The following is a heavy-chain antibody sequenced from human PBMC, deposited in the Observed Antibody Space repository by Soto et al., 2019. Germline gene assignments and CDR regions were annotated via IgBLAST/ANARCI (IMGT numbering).Heavy chain of an antibody. J-gene: IGHJ5*02. CDR1: GFTFSSYA. CDR3: ARSDITIIMGGANWFDP. D-gene: IGHD3-10*01. CDR2: VSNNGGTT. Sequence: EVQLLESGGGLVQPGGSLRLSCAASGFTFSSYAMNWVRQAPGKGLEWVSIVSNNGGTTYYADSVKGRFTISRDNSKNTLYLQMNSLSAEDTAVYFCARSDITIIMGGANWFDPWGQGTLVTVSS. V-gene: IGHV3-23*01.